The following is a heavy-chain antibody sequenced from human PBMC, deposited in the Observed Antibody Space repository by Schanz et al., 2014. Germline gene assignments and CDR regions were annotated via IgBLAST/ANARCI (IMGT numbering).Heavy chain of an antibody. CDR2: MYINSGST. V-gene: IGHV3-66*02. D-gene: IGHD3-3*01. J-gene: IGHJ4*02. Sequence: VQLVESGGGVVQPGRSLRLSCAVSGFTVNTHYMSWVRQAPGKGLEWISSMYINSGSTQYADSVKGRFIISRDSSKNTLYLQMNSLRAEDTAVYYCARPIYDLWSGSFDYWGQGTLVTVSS. CDR1: GFTVNTHY. CDR3: ARPIYDLWSGSFDY.